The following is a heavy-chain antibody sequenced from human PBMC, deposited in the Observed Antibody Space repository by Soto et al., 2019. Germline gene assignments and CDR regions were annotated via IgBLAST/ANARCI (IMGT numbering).Heavy chain of an antibody. CDR2: ISSSSSTI. Sequence: GGSLRLSCAASGFTFSSYSMNWVRQAPGKGLEWVSYISSSSSTIYYADSVKGRFTISRDNAKNSLYLKMNSLRAEDTAVYYCASNWNSGSYIWGQGTMVTVSS. D-gene: IGHD1-7*01. CDR1: GFTFSSYS. V-gene: IGHV3-48*01. J-gene: IGHJ3*02. CDR3: ASNWNSGSYI.